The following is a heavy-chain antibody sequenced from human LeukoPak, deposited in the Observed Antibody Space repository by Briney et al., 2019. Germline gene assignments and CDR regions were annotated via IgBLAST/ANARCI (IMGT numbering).Heavy chain of an antibody. V-gene: IGHV3-11*04. CDR1: GFTFSDYY. Sequence: PGGSLRLSCAASGFTFSDYYMSWIRQAPGKGLEWISYISSSGSTIYYADSVKGRFTISRDNAKNSVYLQMNSLRAEDTAVYHCATGRSCTTCYLPDYWGQGTLVTVSS. J-gene: IGHJ4*02. CDR3: ATGRSCTTCYLPDY. CDR2: ISSSGSTI. D-gene: IGHD2-2*01.